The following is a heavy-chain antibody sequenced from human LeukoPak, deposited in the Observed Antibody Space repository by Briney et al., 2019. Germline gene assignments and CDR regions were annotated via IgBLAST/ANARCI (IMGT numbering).Heavy chain of an antibody. CDR3: ARDLHLGIAAAGTLPDY. J-gene: IGHJ4*02. CDR2: IYPSGGST. V-gene: IGHV1-46*01. Sequence: ASVKVSCRASGYTFTSYYMHWVRQAPGQGLEWMGIIYPSGGSTSYAQKFQGRVTMTRDTSTSTVYMELSSLRSEDTAVYYCARDLHLGIAAAGTLPDYWGQGTLVTVSS. CDR1: GYTFTSYY. D-gene: IGHD6-13*01.